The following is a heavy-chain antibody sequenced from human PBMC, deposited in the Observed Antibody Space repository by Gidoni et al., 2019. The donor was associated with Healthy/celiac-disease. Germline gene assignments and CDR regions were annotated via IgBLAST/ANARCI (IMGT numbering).Heavy chain of an antibody. CDR3: AKAAFLGELSLLSHYYGMDV. V-gene: IGHV3-30*18. D-gene: IGHD3-16*02. CDR1: GFTFSSYG. J-gene: IGHJ6*02. Sequence: QVQLVESGGGVVQPGRSLRLSCAASGFTFSSYGMHWVRQAPGKGLEWVAVISYDGSNKYYADSVKGRFTISRDNSKNTLYLQMNSLRAEDTAVYYCAKAAFLGELSLLSHYYGMDVWGQGTTVTVSS. CDR2: ISYDGSNK.